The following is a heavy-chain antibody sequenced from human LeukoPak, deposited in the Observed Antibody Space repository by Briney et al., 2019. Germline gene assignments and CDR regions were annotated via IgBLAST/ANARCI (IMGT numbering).Heavy chain of an antibody. D-gene: IGHD5-18*01. CDR3: TKREKYSYGHP. CDR2: IIGSGDST. V-gene: IGHV3-23*01. Sequence: GESLRLSCAASGFTFSIYAMSWVRQAPGKGLEWVSSIIGSGDSTYYADSVKGRFTISRDNSKNTVYLQMNSLGADDTAVYYCTKREKYSYGHPWGQGTLVTVSS. J-gene: IGHJ5*02. CDR1: GFTFSIYA.